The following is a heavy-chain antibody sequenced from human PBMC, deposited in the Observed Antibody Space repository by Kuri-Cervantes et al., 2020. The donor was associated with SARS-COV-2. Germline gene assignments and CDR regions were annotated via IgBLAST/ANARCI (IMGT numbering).Heavy chain of an antibody. D-gene: IGHD6-13*01. V-gene: IGHV3-30-3*02. CDR3: AKLIIAAAGTEGPGY. CDR1: GFTFSSYA. Sequence: GGSLRLSCAASGFTFSSYAMHWVRQAPGKGLEWVAVISYDGSNKYYADSVKGRFTISRDDSKNTLYLQMSSLRAEDTAVYYCAKLIIAAAGTEGPGYWGQGTLVTVSS. J-gene: IGHJ4*02. CDR2: ISYDGSNK.